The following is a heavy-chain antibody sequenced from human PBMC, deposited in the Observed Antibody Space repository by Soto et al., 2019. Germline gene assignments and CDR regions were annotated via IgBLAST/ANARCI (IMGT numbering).Heavy chain of an antibody. J-gene: IGHJ4*02. V-gene: IGHV4-59*01. CDR2: IHYSGTT. Sequence: SETLSLTCTVSGGSMRNYFWTWIRQPPGKGLEWTGYIHYSGTTSFFPSYNPSLRSRVTISEDTSKNQFSLKLLSVTTADTAVYFCAAGEASSRNLAPYYLDFWGQGTLVTVSS. CDR3: AAGEASSRNLAPYYLDF. D-gene: IGHD6-13*01. CDR1: GGSMRNYF.